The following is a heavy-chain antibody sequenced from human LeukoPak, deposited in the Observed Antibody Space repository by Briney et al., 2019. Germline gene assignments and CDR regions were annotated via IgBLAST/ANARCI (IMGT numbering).Heavy chain of an antibody. CDR1: GFTFSSYS. J-gene: IGHJ4*02. CDR3: ARRANFDY. Sequence: PGGSLRLSCAASGFTFSSYSMSWVRQAPGKGLEWVANIKQDGSEKYYVDSVKGRFTISRDNAKNSLYLQMNSLRAEDTAVYYCARRANFDYWGQGTLVTVSS. D-gene: IGHD4/OR15-4a*01. CDR2: IKQDGSEK. V-gene: IGHV3-7*01.